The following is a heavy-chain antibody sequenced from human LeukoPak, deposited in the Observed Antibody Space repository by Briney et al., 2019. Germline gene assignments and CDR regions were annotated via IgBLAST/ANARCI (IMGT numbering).Heavy chain of an antibody. CDR3: ARGRNNWFDP. Sequence: SETLSLTCTVSGGSICSYYWSWIRQPPGKGLEWIGYIYYSGSTNYNPSLKSRVTISVDTSKNQFSLKLSSVTAADTAVYYCARGRNNWFDPWGQGTLVTVSS. CDR1: GGSICSYY. V-gene: IGHV4-59*01. CDR2: IYYSGST. J-gene: IGHJ5*02.